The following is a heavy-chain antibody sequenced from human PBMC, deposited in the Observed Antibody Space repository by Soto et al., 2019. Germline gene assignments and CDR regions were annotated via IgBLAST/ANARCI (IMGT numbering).Heavy chain of an antibody. V-gene: IGHV3-15*01. CDR2: IKSKTDDGTT. D-gene: IGHD2-2*01. CDR3: TTDSSSWAYYYYYGMDV. J-gene: IGHJ6*02. CDR1: GFTFSNAW. Sequence: GGSLRLSCTVSGFTFSNAWMTWVRQAPGKGLEWVGRIKSKTDDGTTDYAAPVKGRFTISRDDSRNTLYLQMNSLKTEDTAVYYCTTDSSSWAYYYYYGMDVWGQGTTVTV.